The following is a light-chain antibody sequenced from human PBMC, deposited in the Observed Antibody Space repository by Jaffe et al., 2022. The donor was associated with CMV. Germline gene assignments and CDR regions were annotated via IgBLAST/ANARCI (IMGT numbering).Light chain of an antibody. V-gene: IGLV1-40*01. CDR2: GNT. J-gene: IGLJ2*01. Sequence: QSVLTQPPSVSGAPGQRVTISCTGSSSNIGTGYDVHWYQQVPGTAPKLLIYGNTHRPSGVPDRFSGSKSDTSASLAITGLQAEDEADYYCQSYDSYVSGSVFGGGTKLTVL. CDR1: SSNIGTGYD. CDR3: QSYDSYVSGSV.